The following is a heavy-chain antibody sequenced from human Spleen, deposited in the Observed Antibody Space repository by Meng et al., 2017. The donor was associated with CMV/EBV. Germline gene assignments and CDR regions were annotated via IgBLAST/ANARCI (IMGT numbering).Heavy chain of an antibody. CDR1: GFTLDNYS. V-gene: IGHV3-23*01. CDR3: AKWPQYSSSSDD. CDR2: ISGSGGST. D-gene: IGHD6-6*01. Sequence: GESLKISCAASGFTLDNYSMNWVRQAPGKGLEWVSAISGSGGSTYYADSVKGRFTISRDNSKNTLYLQMNSLRAEDTAVYYCAKWPQYSSSSDDWGQGTLVTVSS. J-gene: IGHJ4*02.